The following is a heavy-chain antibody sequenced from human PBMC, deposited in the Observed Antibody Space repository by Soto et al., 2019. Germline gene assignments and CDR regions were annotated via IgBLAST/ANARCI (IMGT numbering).Heavy chain of an antibody. D-gene: IGHD5-18*01. V-gene: IGHV1-8*01. J-gene: IGHJ4*02. Sequence: ASVKVSCKASGYTFTSYDINWVLQATGQGLEWMGWMNPNSGNTVYAQKFQGRVTMTRNTSISTAYMELSSLRSEDTAVYYCARERSYGLDYWGQGTLVTVSS. CDR2: MNPNSGNT. CDR3: ARERSYGLDY. CDR1: GYTFTSYD.